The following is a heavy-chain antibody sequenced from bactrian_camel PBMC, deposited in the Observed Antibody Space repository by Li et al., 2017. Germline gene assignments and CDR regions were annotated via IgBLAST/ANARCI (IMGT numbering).Heavy chain of an antibody. CDR2: IYSGGRGST. Sequence: VQLVESGGGSVQAGGSLRLSCLVSPYLADVNSYKHYCMAWFRRQAPDKEREGVAAIYSGGRGSTYYASSVQGRFAISQDNAKNSVYLQMNSLKPEDTAMYYCAAGHMGLLRENWWSQAEEYRYWGQGTQVTVS. CDR1: PYLADVNSYKHYC. V-gene: IGHV3S40*01. J-gene: IGHJ4*01. D-gene: IGHD7*01. CDR3: AAGHMGLLRENWWSQAEEYRY.